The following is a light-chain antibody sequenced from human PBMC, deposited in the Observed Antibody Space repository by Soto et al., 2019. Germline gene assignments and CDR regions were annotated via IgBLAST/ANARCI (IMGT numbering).Light chain of an antibody. CDR3: AAWDDSLNGHV. CDR2: INN. Sequence: QSALTQPPSASGTPGQRVTISCFGSPSNIGENTVSWYQLLPGTAPKVVIYINNKRPSGVPDRFSGSKSGTSASLAISGLQSEDEADYYCAAWDDSLNGHVFGTGTKVTVL. V-gene: IGLV1-44*01. CDR1: PSNIGENT. J-gene: IGLJ1*01.